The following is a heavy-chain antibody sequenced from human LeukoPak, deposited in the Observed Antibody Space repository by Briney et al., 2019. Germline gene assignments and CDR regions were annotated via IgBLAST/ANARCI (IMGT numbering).Heavy chain of an antibody. CDR1: GGSISSGDYY. CDR2: IYYSGST. D-gene: IGHD6-19*01. CDR3: ARVRVAVAGVFGY. J-gene: IGHJ4*02. Sequence: SETLSLTCTVSGGSISSGDYYWSWIRQPPGKGLEWIGYIYYSGSTYYNPSLKSRVTISVDTSKNQFSLKLSSVTAADTAVYYCARVRVAVAGVFGYWGQGTLVTVSS. V-gene: IGHV4-30-4*08.